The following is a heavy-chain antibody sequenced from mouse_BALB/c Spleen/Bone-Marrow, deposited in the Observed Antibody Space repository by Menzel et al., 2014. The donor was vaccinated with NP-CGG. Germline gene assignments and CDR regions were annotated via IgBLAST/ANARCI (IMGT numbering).Heavy chain of an antibody. D-gene: IGHD3-2*01. J-gene: IGHJ2*01. CDR2: IDPSDSYT. CDR1: GYTFTSYW. CDR3: TIPTARACFDY. Sequence: QVQLQQSGAELVKPGASVKMPCKASGYTFTSYWMHWVKQRPGQGLEWIGVIDPSDSYTSYNQKFKGKATLTVDTSSSTAYMQLSSLTSEDSAVYYCTIPTARACFDYWGQGTTLTVSS. V-gene: IGHV1S127*01.